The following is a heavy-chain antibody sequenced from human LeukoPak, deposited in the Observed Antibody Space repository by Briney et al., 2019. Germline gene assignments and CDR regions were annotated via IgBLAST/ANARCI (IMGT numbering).Heavy chain of an antibody. CDR1: GFTFSSQW. V-gene: IGHV3-7*01. CDR2: VNQGGTEK. Sequence: GGSLRLSCAASGFTFSSQWMSWVRQAPGKGLEWVANVNQGGTEKYYVDSVKGRFTISRDSAENSLYLQMNSLRAEDTAVYYCARVGFSSSGYYYFDYWGQGTLVTVSS. J-gene: IGHJ4*02. D-gene: IGHD3-22*01. CDR3: ARVGFSSSGYYYFDY.